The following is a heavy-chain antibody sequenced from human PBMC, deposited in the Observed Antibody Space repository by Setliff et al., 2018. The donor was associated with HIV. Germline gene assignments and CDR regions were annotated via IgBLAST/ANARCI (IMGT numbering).Heavy chain of an antibody. J-gene: IGHJ4*02. CDR2: IYHSGNT. CDR3: ARRRGQKATGWYYFDF. Sequence: PSETLSLTCTVYGGFIKNSNYYWGWIRQPPGKGLEWIGSIYHSGNTYYNPSLKSRVSISVDTSKRQFSLKLTSVTAGDSALYYCARRRGQKATGWYYFDFWGQGALVTVSS. CDR1: GGFIKNSNYY. V-gene: IGHV4-39*01. D-gene: IGHD6-19*01.